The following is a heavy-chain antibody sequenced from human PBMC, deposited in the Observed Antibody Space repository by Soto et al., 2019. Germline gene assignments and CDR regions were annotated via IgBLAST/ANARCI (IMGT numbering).Heavy chain of an antibody. Sequence: RSLTCAVSGGFTSTNNWWSWVRQPPGKGLEWIGDAYHSGSTEYNPSLKSRVSISVDKSKNQISLKLTSATAADTAVYYCARSPPSSYYGGSGTFDYWGQGTLVTVSS. J-gene: IGHJ4*02. CDR3: ARSPPSSYYGGSGTFDY. CDR2: AYHSGST. D-gene: IGHD3-10*01. CDR1: GGFTSTNNW. V-gene: IGHV4-4*02.